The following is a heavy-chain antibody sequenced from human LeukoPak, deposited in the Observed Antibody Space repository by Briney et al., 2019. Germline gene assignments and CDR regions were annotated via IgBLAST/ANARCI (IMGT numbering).Heavy chain of an antibody. J-gene: IGHJ4*02. Sequence: GGPLSLSPAPSGFPSSTAWMSGVGPARGQGRGWVGRIKTKTVGGTADYAAPVKGRLNISRDDSKNTLYLQMNSLKTEDTAVYYCTTAGVGGYCSSTSCYEFDYWGQGTLVTVSS. V-gene: IGHV3-15*01. CDR2: IKTKTVGGTA. CDR3: TTAGVGGYCSSTSCYEFDY. CDR1: GFPSSTAW. D-gene: IGHD2-2*01.